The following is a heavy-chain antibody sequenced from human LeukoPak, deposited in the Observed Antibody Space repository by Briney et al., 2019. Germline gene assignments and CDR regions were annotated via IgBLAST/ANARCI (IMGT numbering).Heavy chain of an antibody. CDR1: GYTFTSYG. CDR3: ADGSNYYDSSGYYAFDI. V-gene: IGHV1-18*01. J-gene: IGHJ3*02. CDR2: ISAYNGNT. Sequence: GASVEVSCKASGYTFTSYGISWVRQAPGQGLEWMGWISAYNGNTNYAQKLQGRVTMTTDTSTSTAYMELRSLRSDDTAVYYCADGSNYYDSSGYYAFDIWGQGTMVTVSS. D-gene: IGHD3-22*01.